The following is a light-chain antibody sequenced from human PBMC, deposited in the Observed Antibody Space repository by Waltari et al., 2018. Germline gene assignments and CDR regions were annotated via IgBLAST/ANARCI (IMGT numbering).Light chain of an antibody. V-gene: IGLV2-23*01. CDR2: EGT. Sequence: QSALTQPASVSGSPGQSITISCTGTSADVGNYDLVSWYQYPPGKAPKLMIYEGTKRPSGVSNRFSGSSSCNTASLTISGLQAEDEGDYYCCSYVGSTDPHWVFGGGTKLTVL. CDR1: SADVGNYDL. CDR3: CSYVGSTDPHWV. J-gene: IGLJ3*02.